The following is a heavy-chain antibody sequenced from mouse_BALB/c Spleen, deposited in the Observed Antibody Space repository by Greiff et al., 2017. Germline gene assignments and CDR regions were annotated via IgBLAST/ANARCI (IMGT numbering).Heavy chain of an antibody. J-gene: IGHJ2*01. Sequence: EVQLQQFGAELVKPGASVKISCKASGYTFTDYNMDWVKQSHGKSLEWIGDINPYNDGTKYNEKFKGKATLTSDKSSSTAYMELSSLTSEDSAVYYCARSGTLYYFDYWGQGTTLTVSS. CDR3: ARSGTLYYFDY. V-gene: IGHV1-18*01. D-gene: IGHD1-1*02. CDR2: INPYNDGT. CDR1: GYTFTDYN.